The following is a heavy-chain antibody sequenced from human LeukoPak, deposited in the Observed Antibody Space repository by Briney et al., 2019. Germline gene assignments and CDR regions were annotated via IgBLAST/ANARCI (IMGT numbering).Heavy chain of an antibody. J-gene: IGHJ4*02. Sequence: GESLKISCKGSGYSFTSYWIGWVRQMPGKGLEWMGIIYPGDSDTRCSPSFQGQVTISADKSISTAYLQWSSLKASDTAMYYCARRKYYYDSSGYGYYFDYWGQGTLVTVSS. CDR3: ARRKYYYDSSGYGYYFDY. CDR2: IYPGDSDT. V-gene: IGHV5-51*01. CDR1: GYSFTSYW. D-gene: IGHD3-22*01.